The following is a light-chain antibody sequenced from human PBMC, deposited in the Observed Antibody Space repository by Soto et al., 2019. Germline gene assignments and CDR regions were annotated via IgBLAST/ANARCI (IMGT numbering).Light chain of an antibody. CDR1: QSVGNY. CDR3: QQRRNWAPLS. Sequence: EIVLTQSPATLSLSPGERATLSCRASQSVGNYLAWYQQKPGQAPSLLIYDASNRATGIPARFSGSGSGTDFPLTISSLEPEDFAVYYSQQRRNWAPLSFGGGTKVEIK. CDR2: DAS. V-gene: IGKV3-11*01. J-gene: IGKJ4*01.